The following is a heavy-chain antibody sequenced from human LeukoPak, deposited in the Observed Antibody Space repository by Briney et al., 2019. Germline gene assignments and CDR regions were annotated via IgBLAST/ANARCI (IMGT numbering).Heavy chain of an antibody. V-gene: IGHV4-38-2*02. Sequence: SETLSLTCTVSGYSISSGYYWGWIRQPPGKGLEWIGSIYHSGSTYYNPSLKSRVAISVDTSKNQFSLKLSSVTAADTAVYYCARLPTTLYGDYKGAVPNYWGQGTLVTVSS. CDR1: GYSISSGYY. CDR2: IYHSGST. J-gene: IGHJ4*02. CDR3: ARLPTTLYGDYKGAVPNY. D-gene: IGHD4-17*01.